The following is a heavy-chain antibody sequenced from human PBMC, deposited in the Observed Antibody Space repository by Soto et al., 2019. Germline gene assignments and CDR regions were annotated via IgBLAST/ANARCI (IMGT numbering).Heavy chain of an antibody. D-gene: IGHD3-3*01. V-gene: IGHV3-30*18. CDR1: GFNFSHHA. CDR3: AKEGRSYDDFWSGSIGSFDI. J-gene: IGHJ3*02. CDR2: VSYDGSNK. Sequence: QGHLVESGGGVVQPGRSLRLSCVGSGFNFSHHAIHWVRQAPGKGLEWVAYVSYDGSNKAYADSEQGRFTVSRDNSKNTLILQVNSLRVEDTGVFHFAKEGRSYDDFWSGSIGSFDIWGRGTTVTVSS.